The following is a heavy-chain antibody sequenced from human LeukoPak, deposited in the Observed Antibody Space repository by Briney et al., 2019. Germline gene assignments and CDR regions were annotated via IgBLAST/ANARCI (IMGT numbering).Heavy chain of an antibody. CDR1: RFTFSSYV. V-gene: IGHV3-23*01. D-gene: IGHD1-26*01. J-gene: IGHJ3*02. CDR3: ATVGATDDAFDI. Sequence: AGGSLRLSCAASRFTFSSYVMSWVRQAPGKGLEGVSSISRSAGATYYADSVKGRFTISRDNSRNTLSLHMNSLRAEDTAVYYCATVGATDDAFDIWGQGTMVTVSS. CDR2: ISRSAGAT.